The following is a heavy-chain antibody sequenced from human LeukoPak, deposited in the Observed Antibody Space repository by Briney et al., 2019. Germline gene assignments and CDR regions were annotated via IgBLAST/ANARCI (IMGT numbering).Heavy chain of an antibody. D-gene: IGHD4-11*01. CDR2: ISAYNGNT. J-gene: IGHJ6*02. CDR3: ARHFTSTVVVYYYYGMDV. V-gene: IGHV1-18*04. Sequence: ASVKVSFKASGYTFTSYGISWVRQAPGQGLEWMGWISAYNGNTNYAQKLQGRVTMTTDTSTSTAYMELRSLRSDDTAVYYCARHFTSTVVVYYYYGMDVWGQGTTVTVSS. CDR1: GYTFTSYG.